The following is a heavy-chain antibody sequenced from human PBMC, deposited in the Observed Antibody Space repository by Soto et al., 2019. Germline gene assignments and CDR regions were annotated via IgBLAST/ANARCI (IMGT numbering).Heavy chain of an antibody. CDR1: GGTISSGGYY. D-gene: IGHD3-10*01. CDR3: ARVLIYYGSGSYYNRYYFDY. J-gene: IGHJ4*02. CDR2: IYYSGST. Sequence: PSETLSLTCTVSGGTISSGGYYWSWIRQHPGKGLEWIGYIYYSGSTYYNPSLKSRVTISVDTSKNQFSLKLSSVTAADTAVYYCARVLIYYGSGSYYNRYYFDYLGQGTLVTVSS. V-gene: IGHV4-31*03.